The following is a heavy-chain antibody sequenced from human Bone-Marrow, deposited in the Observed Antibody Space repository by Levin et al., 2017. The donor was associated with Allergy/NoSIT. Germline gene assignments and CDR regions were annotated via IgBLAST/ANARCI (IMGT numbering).Heavy chain of an antibody. CDR1: GFTFSSYA. CDR3: AKCGTRRGIAVAGSFDY. D-gene: IGHD6-19*01. Sequence: GGSLRLSCAASGFTFSSYAMSWVRQAPGKGLEWVSAISGSGGSTYYADSVKGRFTISRDNSKNTLYLQMNSLRAEDTAVYYCAKCGTRRGIAVAGSFDYWGQGTLVTVSS. CDR2: ISGSGGST. J-gene: IGHJ4*02. V-gene: IGHV3-23*01.